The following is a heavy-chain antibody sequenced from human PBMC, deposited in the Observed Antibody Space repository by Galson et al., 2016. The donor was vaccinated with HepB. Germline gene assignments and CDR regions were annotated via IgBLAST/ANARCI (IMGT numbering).Heavy chain of an antibody. CDR2: IYHSGST. Sequence: SETLSLTCAVSGGSISSSNWWSWVRQPPGKGLEWIGEIYHSGSTYYNPSLKSRVTISKDKSKNQFSLKLTSVTAADTAVFDCARGASVVVSDDFNAFDIWGQGTMVTVSS. V-gene: IGHV4-4*02. J-gene: IGHJ3*02. CDR3: ARGASVVVSDDFNAFDI. D-gene: IGHD2-21*02. CDR1: GGSISSSNW.